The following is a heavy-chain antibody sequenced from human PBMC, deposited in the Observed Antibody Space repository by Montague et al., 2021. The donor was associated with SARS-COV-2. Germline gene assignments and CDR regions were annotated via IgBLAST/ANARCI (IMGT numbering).Heavy chain of an antibody. V-gene: IGHV4-39*07. CDR1: GGSISNSNYL. J-gene: IGHJ4*02. CDR3: ARSLISASGTGGNFDS. CDR2: IHYSGT. D-gene: IGHD6-13*01. Sequence: SETLSLTCTVSGGSISNSNYLRGWIRQPPGKGLEWIGDIHYSGTYYNPPLRSRGIMSRDFSENQFSLRLRSVTAADTALYYCARSLISASGTGGNFDSWGQGTLVTVSS.